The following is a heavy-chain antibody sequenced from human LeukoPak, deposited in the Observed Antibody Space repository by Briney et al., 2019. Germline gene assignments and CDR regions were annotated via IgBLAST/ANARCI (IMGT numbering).Heavy chain of an antibody. Sequence: PGGSLRLSCAASGFTFSDYYMSWIRQAPGKGLEWVSYISSSGSTIYYADSVKGRFTISRDNAKNSLYLQMNSLRAEDTAVYYCARDHIWQPSAFPDYGDYDRTSFDPPDYWGQGTLVTVSS. CDR3: ARDHIWQPSAFPDYGDYDRTSFDPPDY. J-gene: IGHJ4*02. CDR1: GFTFSDYY. CDR2: ISSSGSTI. D-gene: IGHD4-17*01. V-gene: IGHV3-11*01.